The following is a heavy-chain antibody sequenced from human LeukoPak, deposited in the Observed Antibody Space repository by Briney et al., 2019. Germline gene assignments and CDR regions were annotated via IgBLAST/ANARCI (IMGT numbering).Heavy chain of an antibody. CDR2: IYTSGST. CDR1: GGSISSYY. J-gene: IGHJ4*02. V-gene: IGHV4-4*07. CDR3: ARSFGGYSYGFDY. D-gene: IGHD5-18*01. Sequence: SETLSLTCTVSGGSISSYYWSWIRQPAGKGLEWIGRIYTSGSTNYNPSLKSRGTISVETSKNKFSLKLSSVTAADSAVYYCARSFGGYSYGFDYWGQGTLVTVSS.